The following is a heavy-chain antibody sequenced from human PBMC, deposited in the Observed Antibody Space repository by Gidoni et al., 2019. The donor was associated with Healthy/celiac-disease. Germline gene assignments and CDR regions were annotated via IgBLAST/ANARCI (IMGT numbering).Heavy chain of an antibody. CDR2: ISGSGGST. J-gene: IGHJ4*02. D-gene: IGHD2-2*01. CDR3: AKDLLGGQVVPANFDY. V-gene: IGHV3-23*01. CDR1: GFTFSSYA. Sequence: EVQLLESGGGLVQPGGSLRLSCAASGFTFSSYAMSWVRQAPGKGLEWVSAISGSGGSTYYADSVKGRFTISRDNAKNTLYLQMNSLRAEDTAVYYCAKDLLGGQVVPANFDYWGQGTLVTVSS.